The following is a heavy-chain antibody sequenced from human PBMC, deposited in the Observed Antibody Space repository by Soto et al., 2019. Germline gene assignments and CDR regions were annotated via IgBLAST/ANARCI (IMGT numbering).Heavy chain of an antibody. D-gene: IGHD6-13*01. CDR2: ISPYNGDT. J-gene: IGHJ6*02. Sequence: ASVKVSCKASGYTFTSYGISWVRQAPGQGLEWMGWISPYNGDTNYAQKFQGRVTMTTDTSTSAAYMDLRSLRSDDTATYYCAKNRGSSRYSGLDVWGQGTSVTVSS. V-gene: IGHV1-18*01. CDR1: GYTFTSYG. CDR3: AKNRGSSRYSGLDV.